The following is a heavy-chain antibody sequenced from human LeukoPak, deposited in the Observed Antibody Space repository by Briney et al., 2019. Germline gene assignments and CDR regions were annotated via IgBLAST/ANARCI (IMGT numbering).Heavy chain of an antibody. D-gene: IGHD6-19*01. CDR1: GGSISSSSYY. J-gene: IGHJ4*02. CDR2: IYYSGST. V-gene: IGHV4-39*07. Sequence: SETLSLTCTVSGGSISSSSYYWGWIRQPPGKGLEWIGSIYYSGSTYYNPSLKSRVTISVDTSKNQFSLKLSSVTAADTAVYYCARRTSSGWYYPFFDYWGQGTLVTVSS. CDR3: ARRTSSGWYYPFFDY.